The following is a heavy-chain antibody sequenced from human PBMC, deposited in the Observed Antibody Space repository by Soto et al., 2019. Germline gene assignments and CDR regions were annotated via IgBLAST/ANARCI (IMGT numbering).Heavy chain of an antibody. CDR1: GFTFSSYW. J-gene: IGHJ4*02. CDR2: INSDGSST. D-gene: IGHD6-19*01. CDR3: AGLLAVAGTNY. Sequence: EVQLVESGGGLVQPGGSLRLSCAASGFTFSSYWMHWVRQPPGKGLEWVSRINSDGSSTSYADSVKGRFTISRDNAKNTLYLQMNSLRAEDTAVYYCAGLLAVAGTNYWGQGTLVTVSS. V-gene: IGHV3-74*01.